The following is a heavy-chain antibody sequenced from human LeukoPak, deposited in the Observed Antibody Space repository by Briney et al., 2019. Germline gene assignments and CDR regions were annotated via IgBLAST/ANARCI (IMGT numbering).Heavy chain of an antibody. Sequence: PGGSLRLSCAASGFTFSSYGMHWVRQAPGKGLEWVAFIRYDGSNKYYADSVRGRFTISRDNSKNTLYLQMNSLRAEDTAVYYCAKGSSYDILTGYLAWGQGTMVTVSS. V-gene: IGHV3-30*02. CDR2: IRYDGSNK. J-gene: IGHJ3*01. CDR1: GFTFSSYG. CDR3: AKGSSYDILTGYLA. D-gene: IGHD3-9*01.